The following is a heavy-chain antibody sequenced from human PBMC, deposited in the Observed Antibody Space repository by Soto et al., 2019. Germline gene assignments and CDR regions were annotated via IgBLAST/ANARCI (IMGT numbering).Heavy chain of an antibody. V-gene: IGHV2-5*02. CDR1: GFSLSTSGMG. D-gene: IGHD2-2*01. Sequence: QITLKESGPTLVKPTQTLTLTCTFSGFSLSTSGMGVGWIRQPPGKALEWLALIYWDDDKRYSPSLKSSLTITKDTSKNQVVLTMTNMDPVDTATYYCAHSYCSSTSCYYDYYYYMDVWGKGTTVTVSS. CDR3: AHSYCSSTSCYYDYYYYMDV. CDR2: IYWDDDK. J-gene: IGHJ6*03.